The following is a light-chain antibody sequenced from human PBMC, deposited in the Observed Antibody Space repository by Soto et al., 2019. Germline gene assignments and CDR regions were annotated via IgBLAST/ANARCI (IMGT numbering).Light chain of an antibody. CDR1: SAHIGSNY. Sequence: QSVLTQPPSASWTPGQRVTIACSGSSAHIGSNYVYWYQQLPGTAPKLLIYRNNQRPSGVPDRFSGSKSGTSASLAISGIRSEDEADYYCAAWDDSLSGWVFGGGTKLAVL. CDR3: AAWDDSLSGWV. CDR2: RNN. J-gene: IGLJ3*02. V-gene: IGLV1-47*01.